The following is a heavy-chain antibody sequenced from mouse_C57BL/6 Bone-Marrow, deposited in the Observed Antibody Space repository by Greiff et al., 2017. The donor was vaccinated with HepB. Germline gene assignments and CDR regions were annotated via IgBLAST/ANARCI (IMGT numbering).Heavy chain of an antibody. CDR2: ISSGSSTI. CDR3: ARGVNGYIDV. CDR1: GFTFSDYG. J-gene: IGHJ1*03. D-gene: IGHD1-1*02. Sequence: EVKVVESGGGLVKPGGSLKLSCAASGFTFSDYGMHWVRQAPEKGLEWVAYISSGSSTIYYADTVKGRFTISRDNAKNTLFLQMTSLRSEDTAMYYCARGVNGYIDVWGTGTTVSVSS. V-gene: IGHV5-17*01.